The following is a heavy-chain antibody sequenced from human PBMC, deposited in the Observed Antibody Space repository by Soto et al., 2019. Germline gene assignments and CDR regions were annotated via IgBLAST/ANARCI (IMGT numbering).Heavy chain of an antibody. V-gene: IGHV3-30*18. Sequence: GGSLRLSCAASGFTFSSYGMHWVRQAPGKGLEWVAVISYDGSNKYYADSVKGRFTISRDNSKNTLYLQMNSLRAEDTAVYYCAKDARPKNCSGGSCPWHYFDYWGQGTLVTVSS. CDR3: AKDARPKNCSGGSCPWHYFDY. CDR2: ISYDGSNK. D-gene: IGHD2-15*01. CDR1: GFTFSSYG. J-gene: IGHJ4*02.